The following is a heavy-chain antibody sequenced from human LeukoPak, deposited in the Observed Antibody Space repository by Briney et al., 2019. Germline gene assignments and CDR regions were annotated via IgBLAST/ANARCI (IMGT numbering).Heavy chain of an antibody. CDR1: GYTFTGYY. Sequence: ASVKVSCKASGYTFTGYYIHWVRQAPGQGLEWMGWIYPNSGGTNYARKFRGRVTMTRDTSITTAYMELSRLRSDDTAVYYCARDWSVGIRDGYWGQGTLVTVSS. J-gene: IGHJ4*02. CDR2: IYPNSGGT. V-gene: IGHV1-2*02. D-gene: IGHD3-3*01. CDR3: ARDWSVGIRDGY.